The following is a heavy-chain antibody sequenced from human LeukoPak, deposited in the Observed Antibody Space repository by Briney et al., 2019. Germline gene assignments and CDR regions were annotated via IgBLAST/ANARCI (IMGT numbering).Heavy chain of an antibody. J-gene: IGHJ4*02. CDR1: GFTFSSYA. Sequence: GGSLRLSCAASGFTFSSYAVTWVRQAPGKGLEWVAVISYDGSNKYYADSVKGRFTISRDNSKNTLYLQMNSLRAEDTAVYYCARAPGYSYGYAYYFDYWGQGTLVTVSS. CDR2: ISYDGSNK. D-gene: IGHD5-18*01. V-gene: IGHV3-30-3*01. CDR3: ARAPGYSYGYAYYFDY.